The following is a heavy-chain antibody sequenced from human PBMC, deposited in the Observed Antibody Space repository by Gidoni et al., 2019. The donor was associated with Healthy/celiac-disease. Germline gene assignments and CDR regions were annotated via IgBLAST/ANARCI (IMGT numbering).Heavy chain of an antibody. CDR2: INHSGST. D-gene: IGHD2-15*01. V-gene: IGHV4-34*01. CDR1: GGSFSGYY. CDR3: ARVLPDSLGDY. Sequence: QVQLQQWGAGLLKPSETLSLTCAVYGGSFSGYYWSWIRQPPGKGLEWIGEINHSGSTNYNPSLKSRVTISVDTSKNQFSLKLSSVTAADTAVYYCARVLPDSLGDYWGQGTLVTVSS. J-gene: IGHJ4*02.